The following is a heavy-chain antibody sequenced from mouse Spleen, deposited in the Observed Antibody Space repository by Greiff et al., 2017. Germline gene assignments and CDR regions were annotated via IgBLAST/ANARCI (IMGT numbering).Heavy chain of an antibody. CDR1: GYAFSSYW. V-gene: IGHV1-80*01. J-gene: IGHJ3*01. CDR2: IYPGDGDT. Sequence: VKVVESGAELVRPGSSVKISCKASGYAFSSYWMNWVKQRPGQGLEWIGQIYPGDGDTNYNGKFKGKATLTADKSSSTAYMQLSSLTSEDSAVYFCARDSDPAWFAYWGQGTLVTVSA. CDR3: ARDSDPAWFAY.